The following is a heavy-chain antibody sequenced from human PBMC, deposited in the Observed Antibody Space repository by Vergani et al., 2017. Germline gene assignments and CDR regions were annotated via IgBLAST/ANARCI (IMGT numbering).Heavy chain of an antibody. CDR1: GFTFSSYA. CDR2: ISYDGSNK. V-gene: IGHV3-30-3*01. Sequence: QVQLVESGGGVVQPGRSLRLSCAASGFTFSSYAMHWVRQAPGKGLEWVAVISYDGSNKYYADSVKGRFTISRDNAKNSLYLQMNSLRAEDTAVYYCARGFLPYWGQGTLVTVSS. D-gene: IGHD2-21*01. J-gene: IGHJ4*02. CDR3: ARGFLPY.